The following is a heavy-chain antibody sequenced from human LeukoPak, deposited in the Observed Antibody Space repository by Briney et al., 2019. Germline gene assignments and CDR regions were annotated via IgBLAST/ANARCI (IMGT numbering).Heavy chain of an antibody. D-gene: IGHD1-1*01. CDR3: VTELDYSFFDY. CDR2: ISYSGGST. V-gene: IGHV3-23*01. J-gene: IGHJ4*02. Sequence: GGSLRLSCAASGFTFSSYAMSWVRQAPGKGLGWVSAISYSGGSTYYADSVKGRFTVSRDNSKNTLYLHMNSLRAEDTAVYYCVTELDYSFFDYWGQGTLVTVSS. CDR1: GFTFSSYA.